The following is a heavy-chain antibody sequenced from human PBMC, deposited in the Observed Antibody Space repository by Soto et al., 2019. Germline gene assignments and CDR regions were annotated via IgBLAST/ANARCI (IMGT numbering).Heavy chain of an antibody. CDR1: AGSSSRYC. CDR3: ARGLVGATGAFNYYYYGMDV. Sequence: SETLPLRYAVSAGSSSRYCWRWFRQPPGKGLEWIEEINHSGSTNYNPSLKSRVTISVDTSKNQFSLKLSSVTAADTAVYYCARGLVGATGAFNYYYYGMDVWGQGTTVT. V-gene: IGHV4-34*01. D-gene: IGHD1-26*01. J-gene: IGHJ6*02. CDR2: INHSGST.